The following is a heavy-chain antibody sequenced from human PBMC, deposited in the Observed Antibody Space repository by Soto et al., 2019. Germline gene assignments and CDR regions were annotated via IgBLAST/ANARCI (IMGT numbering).Heavy chain of an antibody. D-gene: IGHD6-13*01. Sequence: KPGESLKISCKGSGYSFTSYWINWVRQMPGKGLEWMGIIYPGDSDTRYSPSFQGQVTISADKSIDTAYLQWRSLKASDTAVYYCARHHGSPGSYFGLDVWGQGTTVTVSS. CDR3: ARHHGSPGSYFGLDV. J-gene: IGHJ6*02. CDR2: IYPGDSDT. CDR1: GYSFTSYW. V-gene: IGHV5-51*01.